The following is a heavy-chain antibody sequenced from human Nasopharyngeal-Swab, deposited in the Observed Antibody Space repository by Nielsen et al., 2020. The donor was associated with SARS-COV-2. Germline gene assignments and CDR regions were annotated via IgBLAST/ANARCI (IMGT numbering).Heavy chain of an antibody. D-gene: IGHD2-2*01. J-gene: IGHJ6*02. CDR1: GFTFDDYA. V-gene: IGHV3-43*02. CDR3: ARGSSTSCLTSYYYYYGMDV. Sequence: GGSLRLSCAASGFTFDDYAMHWVRQAPGKGLEWVSLISGDGGSTYYADSVKGRFTISRDNSKNSLYLQMNSLRTEDTALYYCARGSSTSCLTSYYYYYGMDVWGQGTTVTVSS. CDR2: ISGDGGST.